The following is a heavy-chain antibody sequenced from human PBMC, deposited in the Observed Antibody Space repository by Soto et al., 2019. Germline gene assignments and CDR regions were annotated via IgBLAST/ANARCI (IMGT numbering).Heavy chain of an antibody. D-gene: IGHD3-16*01. CDR3: ARHNGPLYVGYYYDMDV. V-gene: IGHV4-39*01. J-gene: IGHJ6*02. Sequence: PSQTLSLTCTVSGGSISSSSYCWGWNHQPPGKGLERIGSIYYSGNTYYNPSLKSRVTISVDTSKNQCSLKLSSVTAADTAVYYCARHNGPLYVGYYYDMDVWGQGTTVTVSS. CDR2: IYYSGNT. CDR1: GGSISSSSYC.